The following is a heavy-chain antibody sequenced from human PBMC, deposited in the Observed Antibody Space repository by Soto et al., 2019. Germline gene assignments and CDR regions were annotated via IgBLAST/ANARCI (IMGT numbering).Heavy chain of an antibody. CDR1: GFTFIDFG. Sequence: AWGSLRLSCKASGFTFIDFGIHLFRQSAVKGLEWVSAIWYDGSYQYYADPVRGRFTTSRDNSNNTLFLQMNSLRVEDTAVYYCARDRLITYGAKIAPDHWGQGALVTVSS. D-gene: IGHD3-16*01. CDR3: ARDRLITYGAKIAPDH. J-gene: IGHJ5*02. CDR2: IWYDGSYQ. V-gene: IGHV3-33*01.